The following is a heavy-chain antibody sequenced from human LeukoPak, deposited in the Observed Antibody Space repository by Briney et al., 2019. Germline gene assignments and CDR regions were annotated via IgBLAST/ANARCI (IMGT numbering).Heavy chain of an antibody. Sequence: GRSLRLSCAASGFTFDDYAMHWVRQAPGKGLEWVSGISWNSGSIGYADSVKGRFTISRDNAKNSLYLQMNSLRAEDTALYYCAKDIDRLSYYYYGMDVWGQGTRVTVSS. CDR3: AKDIDRLSYYYYGMDV. CDR2: ISWNSGSI. J-gene: IGHJ6*02. CDR1: GFTFDDYA. D-gene: IGHD2/OR15-2a*01. V-gene: IGHV3-9*01.